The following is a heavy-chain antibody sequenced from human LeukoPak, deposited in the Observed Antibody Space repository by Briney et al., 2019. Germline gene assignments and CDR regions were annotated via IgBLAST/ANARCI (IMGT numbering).Heavy chain of an antibody. CDR2: IWYDGSNK. CDR3: AREGLAAAANYYFDY. J-gene: IGHJ4*02. CDR1: GFTFSSYG. Sequence: PGGSLRLSCAAPGFTFSSYGMHWVRQAPGKGLEWVAVIWYDGSNKYYADSVKGRFTISRDNSKNTLYLQMNSLRAEDTAVYYCAREGLAAAANYYFDYWGQGTLVTVSS. D-gene: IGHD6-13*01. V-gene: IGHV3-33*01.